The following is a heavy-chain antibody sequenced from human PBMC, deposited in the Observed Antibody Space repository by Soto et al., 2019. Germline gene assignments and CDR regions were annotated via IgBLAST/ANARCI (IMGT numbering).Heavy chain of an antibody. D-gene: IGHD6-13*01. V-gene: IGHV5-10-1*01. CDR2: IDPSDSYT. CDR1: GYSFTTYW. J-gene: IGHJ6*02. CDR3: ARSDSGSRNYGMDV. Sequence: GESLKISCKGSGYSFTTYWISWVRQMPGKGLEWMGRIDPSDSYTNYSPSFQGHVTISADKSISTAYLQWSSLKASDTAMYYCARSDSGSRNYGMDVWGQGTTVTVSS.